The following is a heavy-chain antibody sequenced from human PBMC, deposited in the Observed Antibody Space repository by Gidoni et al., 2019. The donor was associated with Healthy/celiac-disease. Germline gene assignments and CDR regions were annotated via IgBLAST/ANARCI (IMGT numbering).Heavy chain of an antibody. J-gene: IGHJ4*02. CDR2: ISGSGGST. D-gene: IGHD5-18*01. V-gene: IGHV3-23*01. CDR1: GFTFSSYA. CDR3: AKASLWQKYFDY. Sequence: EVQLLASGGGLVQPGGSLRLSRAASGFTFSSYAMSWVRQAPGKGLEWVSAISGSGGSTYYADSVKGRFTISRDNSKNTLYLQMNSLRAEDTAVYYCAKASLWQKYFDYWGQGTLVTVSS.